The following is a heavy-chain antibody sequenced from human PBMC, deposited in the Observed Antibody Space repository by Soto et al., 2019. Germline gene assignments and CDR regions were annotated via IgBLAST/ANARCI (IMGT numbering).Heavy chain of an antibody. Sequence: PSETLSLTCAVSSGSISSSNWWSWVRQPPGEGLEWIGEIYHSGSTNYNPSLKSRATISVDKSKNQFSLKLSSVTAADTAVYYCARDSDKGPYGDTFDYWGQGTLVTVSS. J-gene: IGHJ4*02. CDR3: ARDSDKGPYGDTFDY. D-gene: IGHD4-17*01. CDR1: SGSISSSNW. V-gene: IGHV4-4*02. CDR2: IYHSGST.